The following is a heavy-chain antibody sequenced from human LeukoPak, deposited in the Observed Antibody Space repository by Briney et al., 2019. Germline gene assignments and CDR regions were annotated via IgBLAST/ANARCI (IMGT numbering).Heavy chain of an antibody. J-gene: IGHJ5*02. CDR2: INPNTGGT. Sequence: ASVKVSCKASGYTFTGYYIHWVRQAPGQGLEWMGRINPNTGGTNYAQKFQGRDTMTRDTSITTAYMELSRLTSDDTAIYYCAKVPPSITAAGNWLDPWGQGALVTVSS. V-gene: IGHV1-2*06. CDR1: GYTFTGYY. D-gene: IGHD6-13*01. CDR3: AKVPPSITAAGNWLDP.